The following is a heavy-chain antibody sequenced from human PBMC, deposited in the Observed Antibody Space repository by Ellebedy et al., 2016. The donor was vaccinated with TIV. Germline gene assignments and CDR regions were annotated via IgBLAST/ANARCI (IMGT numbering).Heavy chain of an antibody. Sequence: MPSETLSLTCSISGGSISSYHWSWIRQPPGKGLEWSGDIYYSGSTKNNPSLRGRVTISVDTSKNQFSLKLSSVTAADTAFYYCARARSSWEYFFDYWGQGALVTVSS. D-gene: IGHD6-13*01. CDR1: GGSISSYH. CDR2: IYYSGST. V-gene: IGHV4-59*01. J-gene: IGHJ4*02. CDR3: ARARSSWEYFFDY.